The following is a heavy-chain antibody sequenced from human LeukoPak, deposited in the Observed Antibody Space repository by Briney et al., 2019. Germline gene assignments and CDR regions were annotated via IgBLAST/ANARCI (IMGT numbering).Heavy chain of an antibody. CDR2: IIPILGIA. V-gene: IGHV1-69*04. D-gene: IGHD1-26*01. CDR3: ARVGGSHVVSCYYYYGMDV. CDR1: GGTFSSYA. Sequence: ASVKVSCKASGGTFSSYAISWVRQAPGQGLEWMGRIIPILGIANYAQKIQGRVTITADKSTSTAYMELSSLRSEDTAVYYCARVGGSHVVSCYYYYGMDVWGQGTTVTVSS. J-gene: IGHJ6*02.